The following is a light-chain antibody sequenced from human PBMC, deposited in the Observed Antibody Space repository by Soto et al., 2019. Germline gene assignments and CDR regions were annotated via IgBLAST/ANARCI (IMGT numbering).Light chain of an antibody. CDR3: CSYAGNSFYV. CDR2: DVS. J-gene: IGLJ1*01. CDR1: SSDVGGYDF. Sequence: QSALSQPRSVSGSPGQSVTISCTGTSSDVGGYDFVSWYQQRPDKAPKLMIYDVSVRPSGVPDRFSASKSGNTASLTVSGLQAEDEADYYCCSYAGNSFYVFGTGTKVTV. V-gene: IGLV2-11*01.